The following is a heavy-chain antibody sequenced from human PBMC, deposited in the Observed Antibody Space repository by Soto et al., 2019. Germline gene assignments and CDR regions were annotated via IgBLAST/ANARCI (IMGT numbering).Heavy chain of an antibody. Sequence: AVQVSCKASGGSFSSDAISWVRPAPGQGLEWMGGIIPIFGTANYAQKFQGRVTITADKSTSTAYMELSSLRSEDTAVYYCACGSGSYYNINWFCDLWGRGTLVTVS. D-gene: IGHD3-10*01. CDR1: GGSFSSDA. J-gene: IGHJ2*01. CDR3: ACGSGSYYNINWFCDL. V-gene: IGHV1-69*06. CDR2: IIPIFGTA.